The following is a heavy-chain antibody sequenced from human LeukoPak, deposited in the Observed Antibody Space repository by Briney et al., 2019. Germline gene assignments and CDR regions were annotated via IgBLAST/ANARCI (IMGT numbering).Heavy chain of an antibody. CDR1: GYTFTSYY. CDR2: INPSGGST. Sequence: GASVKVSCKASGYTFTSYYMHWVRQAPGQGLEWMGIINPSGGSTSYAQKFQGRVTMTRDTSTSTVYMELSSLRSEDTAVYSCASRHIDSVVPATMAAGTYYYYMDVWGKGTTVTVSS. CDR3: ASRHIDSVVPATMAAGTYYYYMDV. J-gene: IGHJ6*03. V-gene: IGHV1-46*01. D-gene: IGHD2-2*01.